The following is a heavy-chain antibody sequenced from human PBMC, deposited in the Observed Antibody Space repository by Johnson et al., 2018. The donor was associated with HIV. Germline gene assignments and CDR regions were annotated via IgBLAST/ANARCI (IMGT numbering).Heavy chain of an antibody. CDR1: GFTFSSYW. Sequence: VQLVESGGGLVQPGGSLRLSCAASGFTFSSYWMSWVRQAPGKGLEWVANIKQDGSEKYYADSVKGRFTISRDNSKNTLYLQMNSLRAEDTAVYYCAKDGHSYGRGPDAFDIWGQGTMVTVSS. J-gene: IGHJ3*02. V-gene: IGHV3-7*05. D-gene: IGHD5-18*01. CDR2: IKQDGSEK. CDR3: AKDGHSYGRGPDAFDI.